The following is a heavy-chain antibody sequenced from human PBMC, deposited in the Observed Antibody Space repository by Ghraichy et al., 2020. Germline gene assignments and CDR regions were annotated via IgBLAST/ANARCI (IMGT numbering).Heavy chain of an antibody. CDR3: ARVVTAPPTGFDD. CDR2: IYSGGST. Sequence: GGSLRLSCAASGFTVSSNYMSWVRQAPGKGLEWVSVIYSGGSTYYADSVKGRFTISRDNSKNTLYLQMNSLLAADTAVYYCARVVTAPPTGFDDWGQGTLVTVSS. J-gene: IGHJ4*02. V-gene: IGHV3-66*01. D-gene: IGHD2-21*02. CDR1: GFTVSSNY.